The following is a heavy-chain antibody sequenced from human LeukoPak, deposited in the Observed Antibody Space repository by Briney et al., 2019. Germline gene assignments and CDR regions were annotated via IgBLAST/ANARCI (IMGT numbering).Heavy chain of an antibody. J-gene: IGHJ2*01. CDR1: GGSFSGYY. CDR3: ARLDQLIIGYWYFDV. Sequence: PSETLSLTCAVYGGSFSGYYWSWLRQPPEKGLEWIGEITRYGITQYNPSLKSRVSMSLDTSNNQFSLSLSSVTAADTAVYYCARLDQLIIGYWYFDVWGRGTLVAVSS. CDR2: ITRYGIT. V-gene: IGHV4-34*01. D-gene: IGHD2-2*01.